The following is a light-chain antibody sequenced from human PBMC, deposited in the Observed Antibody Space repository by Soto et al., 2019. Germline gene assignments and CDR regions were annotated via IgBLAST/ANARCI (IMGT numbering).Light chain of an antibody. CDR3: ASWDDTLNVAV. V-gene: IGLV1-44*01. J-gene: IGLJ7*01. CDR1: SSNIGSNT. CDR2: GNN. Sequence: QSVLTQPPSASGTPGQRVTISCSGSSSNIGSNTVNWYQQLPGTAPKLLIYGNNERPSGVPDRFSGSKSGTSGSLAISGLQSEDEADYYRASWDDTLNVAVFGGGTQLTV.